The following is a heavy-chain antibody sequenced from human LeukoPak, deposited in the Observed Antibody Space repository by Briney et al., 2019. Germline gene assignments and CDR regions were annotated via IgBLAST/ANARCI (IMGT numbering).Heavy chain of an antibody. CDR2: INHSGST. D-gene: IGHD2-2*02. Sequence: SETLSLTCAVYSGSFSVYYWSWIRQPPGKGLEWIGEINHSGSTNYNPSLKSRVTISVDTSKNQFSLKLSSVTAADTAVYYCAINTEALRYYGMDVWGQGTTVTVSS. J-gene: IGHJ6*02. CDR3: AINTEALRYYGMDV. CDR1: SGSFSVYY. V-gene: IGHV4-34*01.